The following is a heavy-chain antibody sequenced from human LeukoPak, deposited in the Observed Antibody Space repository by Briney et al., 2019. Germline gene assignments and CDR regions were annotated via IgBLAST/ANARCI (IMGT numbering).Heavy chain of an antibody. CDR2: IYYSGRA. V-gene: IGHV4-39*07. J-gene: IGHJ6*03. Sequence: SGTLSLTCTVSGGSISSSSYYWGWIRQPPGKGLEWIGSIYYSGRAYYNPSLKSRVTISVDTSRNQFSLKLSSVTAADTAVYYCARSGYNYGYNYYMDVWGKGATVTVSS. D-gene: IGHD5-18*01. CDR1: GGSISSSSYY. CDR3: ARSGYNYGYNYYMDV.